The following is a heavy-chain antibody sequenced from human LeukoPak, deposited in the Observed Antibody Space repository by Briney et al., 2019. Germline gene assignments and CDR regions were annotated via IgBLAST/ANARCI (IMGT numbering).Heavy chain of an antibody. CDR1: GFTFSSFA. V-gene: IGHV3-23*01. D-gene: IGHD3-22*01. CDR2: ISGRGGRP. Sequence: GGSLTLSCPASGFTFSSFAMSWSRQAPGKGLEWVAAISGRGGRPYYADSVKGRFTISRDNSKNTLYLQMNSLRAGDTAVYYCAKGVRGSSGSSSKLRPDAFDIWGQGTMVTVSS. J-gene: IGHJ3*02. CDR3: AKGVRGSSGSSSKLRPDAFDI.